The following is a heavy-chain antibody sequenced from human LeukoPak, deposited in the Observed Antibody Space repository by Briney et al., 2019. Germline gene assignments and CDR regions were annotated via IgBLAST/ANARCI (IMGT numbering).Heavy chain of an antibody. J-gene: IGHJ4*02. CDR2: ICGSGSTI. Sequence: PGGSLRLSCAASGFIFSSYEMNWVRQAPGKGLEWVSYICGSGSTIYYADSEKGRFTISRDNDKNSLYLQMNSLRAEDTAVYYCARVVDTAMVGDFDYWGQGTLVTVSA. CDR1: GFIFSSYE. V-gene: IGHV3-48*03. D-gene: IGHD5-18*01. CDR3: ARVVDTAMVGDFDY.